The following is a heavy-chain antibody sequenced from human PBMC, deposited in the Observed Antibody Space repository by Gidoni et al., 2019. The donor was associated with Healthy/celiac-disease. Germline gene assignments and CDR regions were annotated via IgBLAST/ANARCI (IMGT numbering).Heavy chain of an antibody. Sequence: EVQLVESVGGLVQPGGSLRLSCAASGLTFSSYSMNWVRQAPGKGLEWVSYISSSSSTIYYADSVKGRFTISRDNAKNSLYLQMNSLRAEDTAVYYCARDQAPDSSGYYYDYWGQGVWSPSPQ. J-gene: IGHJ4*02. CDR3: ARDQAPDSSGYYYDY. D-gene: IGHD3-22*01. CDR2: ISSSSSTI. V-gene: IGHV3-48*01. CDR1: GLTFSSYS.